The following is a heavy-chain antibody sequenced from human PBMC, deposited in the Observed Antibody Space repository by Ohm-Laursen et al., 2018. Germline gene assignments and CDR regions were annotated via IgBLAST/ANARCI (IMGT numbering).Heavy chain of an antibody. CDR1: GYTFTSYG. J-gene: IGHJ4*02. CDR2: MNPNSGNT. Sequence: ASVKVSCKASGYTFTSYGISWVRQAPGQGLEWMGWMNPNSGNTGYAQKFQGRVTMTRNTSISTAYMELSSLRSEDTAVYYCARGLPMDTAMEFDYWGQGTLVTVSS. D-gene: IGHD5-18*01. V-gene: IGHV1-8*02. CDR3: ARGLPMDTAMEFDY.